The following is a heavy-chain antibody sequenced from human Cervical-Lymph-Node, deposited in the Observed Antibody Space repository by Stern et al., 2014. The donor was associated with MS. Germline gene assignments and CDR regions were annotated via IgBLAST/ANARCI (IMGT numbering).Heavy chain of an antibody. CDR2: MNPISGYT. CDR3: ARGKWLLPFYGLDV. CDR1: GNTFSNHD. Sequence: QDQLVQSGAEVKKPGASVKVSCKASGNTFSNHDFNWVRQAPGQGLEWMGWMNPISGYTGYAQKFQGRVTMTRNTAISTAYMELSILGSEDTAVYYCARGKWLLPFYGLDVWGQGTTVTVSS. D-gene: IGHD3-22*01. V-gene: IGHV1-8*01. J-gene: IGHJ6*02.